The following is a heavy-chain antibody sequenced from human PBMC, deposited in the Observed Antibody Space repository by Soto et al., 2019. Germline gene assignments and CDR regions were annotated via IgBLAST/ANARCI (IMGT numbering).Heavy chain of an antibody. D-gene: IGHD3-22*01. CDR2: IYSGGST. V-gene: IGHV3-66*01. Sequence: EVQLVESGGGLVQPGGSLRLSCAASGFTVSSNYMSWVRQAPGKGLEWVSVIYSGGSTYYADSVKGRFTISRDNSKNTLYSQMNSLRAEDKAVYYCAREDYYDSSGYYARNDYWGQGTLVTVSS. CDR3: AREDYYDSSGYYARNDY. J-gene: IGHJ4*02. CDR1: GFTVSSNY.